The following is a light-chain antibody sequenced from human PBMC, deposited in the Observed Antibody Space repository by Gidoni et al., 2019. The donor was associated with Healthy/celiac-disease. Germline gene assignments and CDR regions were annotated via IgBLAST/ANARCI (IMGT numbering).Light chain of an antibody. CDR3: QQRSNWPRT. J-gene: IGKJ1*01. V-gene: IGKV3-11*01. CDR2: DAS. Sequence: EIVLTQSPATLSLSPGESATLSCSASQSVSSYLAWYQQKPGQAPRLLIHDASNRATGIPARCSGSGSGTDFTLTISSLEPEDFAVYYCQQRSNWPRTFGQGTKVEIK. CDR1: QSVSSY.